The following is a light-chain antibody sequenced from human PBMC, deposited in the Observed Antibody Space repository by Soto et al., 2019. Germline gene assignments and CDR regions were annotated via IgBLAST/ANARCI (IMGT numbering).Light chain of an antibody. V-gene: IGKV3-15*01. CDR3: QEYIRWPPGM. CDR1: QFVSRR. J-gene: IGKJ1*01. CDR2: DTS. Sequence: EIVVTQSPATLSASPGERVTLSCRASQFVSRRLAWYQQRPGQVHRLLIYDTSTRAPGISARFSGSGSGTEFPLTIRSLQSEDFAVYYCQEYIRWPPGMFGPGTTVDIK.